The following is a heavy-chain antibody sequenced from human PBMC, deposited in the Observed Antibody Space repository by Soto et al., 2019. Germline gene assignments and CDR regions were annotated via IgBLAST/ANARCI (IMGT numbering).Heavy chain of an antibody. Sequence: PSETLSLTCTVSGGSISSGGYYWSWIRQHPGKGLEWIGYIYYSGSTYYNPSLKSRVTISVDTSKNQFSLKLSSVTAADTAVYYCARWVVVPAAMDNWFDPWGQGTLVTVSS. V-gene: IGHV4-31*03. D-gene: IGHD2-2*01. CDR3: ARWVVVPAAMDNWFDP. CDR1: GGSISSGGYY. CDR2: IYYSGST. J-gene: IGHJ5*02.